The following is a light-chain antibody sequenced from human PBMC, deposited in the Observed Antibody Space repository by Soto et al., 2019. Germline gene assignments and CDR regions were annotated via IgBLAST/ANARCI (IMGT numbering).Light chain of an antibody. CDR2: AAS. CDR1: QSISSY. J-gene: IGKJ2*01. V-gene: IGKV1-39*01. CDR3: QQSYSIPVT. Sequence: QLTQSPSSLSASVGDRFTITCLASQSISSYLNWYQQKPGKAPKLLIHAASSLESGVPSRFSGSGSGTDFTLTISSLQPEDSATYYRQQSYSIPVTFGQGTKVDI.